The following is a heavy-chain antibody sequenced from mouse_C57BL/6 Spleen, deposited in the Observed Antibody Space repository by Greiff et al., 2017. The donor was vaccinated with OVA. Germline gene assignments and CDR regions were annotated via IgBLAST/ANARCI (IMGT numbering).Heavy chain of an antibody. CDR1: GYAFSSYW. V-gene: IGHV1-80*01. CDR2: IYPGDGDT. Sequence: QVQLQQSGAELVKPGASVKISCKASGYAFSSYWMNWVKQRPGKGLEWIGQIYPGDGDTNYNGKFKGKATLTADKSSSTAYMQLSSLTSEDSAVYFCAREGYYYGSSYVNFDVWGTGTTVTVSS. CDR3: AREGYYYGSSYVNFDV. J-gene: IGHJ1*03. D-gene: IGHD1-1*01.